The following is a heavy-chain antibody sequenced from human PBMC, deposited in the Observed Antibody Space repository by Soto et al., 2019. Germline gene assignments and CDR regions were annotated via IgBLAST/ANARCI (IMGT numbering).Heavy chain of an antibody. Sequence: GASVKVSCKASGGTFSSYAISWVRQAPGQGLEWMGGIIPIFGTANYAQKFQGRVTITADKSTSTAYMELSSLRSEDTAVYCCARDPRYSLAAAGPHYYYYYGMDVWGQGTTVTVSS. V-gene: IGHV1-69*06. CDR1: GGTFSSYA. CDR2: IIPIFGTA. CDR3: ARDPRYSLAAAGPHYYYYYGMDV. D-gene: IGHD6-13*01. J-gene: IGHJ6*02.